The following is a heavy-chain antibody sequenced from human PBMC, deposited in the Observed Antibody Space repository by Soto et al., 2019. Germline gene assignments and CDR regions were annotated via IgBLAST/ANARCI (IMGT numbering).Heavy chain of an antibody. CDR2: LNCAAKT. CDR1: GIIVSKNY. V-gene: IGHV3-53*01. Sequence: EGQLVESGGGLVRPGGSLRLSCEASGIIVSKNYMSWVRQAPGKGLEWVSLLNCAAKTYYADSVKGRFTVSRDNFTNTLYLQMDGLTGDDIAIYFCARGYGMDVWGQGTTVTVSS. J-gene: IGHJ6*02. CDR3: ARGYGMDV.